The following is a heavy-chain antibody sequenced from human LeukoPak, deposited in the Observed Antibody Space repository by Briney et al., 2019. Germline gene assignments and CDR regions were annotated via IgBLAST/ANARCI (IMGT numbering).Heavy chain of an antibody. D-gene: IGHD2/OR15-2a*01. Sequence: SETLSLTCAVSGGSISSGGYSWSWIRQPPGKGLEWIGYIYHSGSTYYNPSLKSRVTISVDRPKNQFSLKLSSVTAADTAVYYCARMNKGYYYYGMDVWGQGTTVTVSS. CDR1: GGSISSGGYS. J-gene: IGHJ6*02. V-gene: IGHV4-30-2*01. CDR2: IYHSGST. CDR3: ARMNKGYYYYGMDV.